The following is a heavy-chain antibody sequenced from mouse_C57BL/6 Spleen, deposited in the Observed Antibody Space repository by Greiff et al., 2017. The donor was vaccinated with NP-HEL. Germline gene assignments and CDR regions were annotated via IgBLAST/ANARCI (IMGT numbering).Heavy chain of an antibody. J-gene: IGHJ4*01. CDR3: ARDGYGSSYVGMDY. CDR1: GYAFSSSW. Sequence: QVQLQQSGPELVKPGASVKISCKASGYAFSSSWMNWVKQRPGKGLEWIGRIYPGDGDTNYNGKFKGKATLTADKSSSTAYMQLSSLTSEDSAVYCCARDGYGSSYVGMDYWGQGTSVTVSS. CDR2: IYPGDGDT. V-gene: IGHV1-82*01. D-gene: IGHD1-1*01.